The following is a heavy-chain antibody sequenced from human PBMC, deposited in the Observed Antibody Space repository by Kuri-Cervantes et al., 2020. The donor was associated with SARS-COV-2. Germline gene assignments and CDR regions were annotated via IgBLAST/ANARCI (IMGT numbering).Heavy chain of an antibody. CDR1: VESVSSNSAA. D-gene: IGHD3-22*01. J-gene: IGHJ3*02. CDR3: AREQISLIVLQSGTFAI. Sequence: SQTLSLPCAISVESVSSNSAAWDWIRQSPSRGLEWRGRTYYNSKWYTDYSPSVKSRIIIRSDTSKNHVYLQLNSVTPEDTAVYYCAREQISLIVLQSGTFAIWGQGTMVTVSS. CDR2: TYYNSKWYT. V-gene: IGHV6-1*01.